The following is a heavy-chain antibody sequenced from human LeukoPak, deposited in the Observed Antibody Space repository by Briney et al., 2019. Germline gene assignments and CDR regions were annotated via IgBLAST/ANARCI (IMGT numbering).Heavy chain of an antibody. CDR3: TTXGYCSGTTCYLFDY. J-gene: IGHJ4*02. V-gene: IGHV3-15*01. Sequence: GGSLRLSCAASGFTFSNAWMSWVRQAPGKGLEWVGRIKSRTDGGATDYATSVKGRFTISRDDSNTLFLQMSSLKPEDTAVYYCTTXGYCSGTTCYLFDYWGPGTLVTVSS. CDR2: IKSRTDGGAT. CDR1: GFTFSNAW. D-gene: IGHD2-2*01.